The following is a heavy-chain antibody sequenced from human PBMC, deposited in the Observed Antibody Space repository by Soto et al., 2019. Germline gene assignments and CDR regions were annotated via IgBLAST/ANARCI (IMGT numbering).Heavy chain of an antibody. CDR1: GFTFSNYD. Sequence: GGSLRLSCSASGFTFSNYDMVWVRQAPGKGLEYISAITSHGHSTYYADSVKGRFTISRDNSKNTLYLQMNSLRAEDTAVYYCAREGYFAVSDYVRRGWGQGTLVTVSS. D-gene: IGHD3-22*01. CDR3: AREGYFAVSDYVRRG. V-gene: IGHV3-64*04. J-gene: IGHJ4*02. CDR2: ITSHGHST.